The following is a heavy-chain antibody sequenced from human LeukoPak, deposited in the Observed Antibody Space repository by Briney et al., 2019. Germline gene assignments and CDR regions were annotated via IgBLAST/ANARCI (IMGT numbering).Heavy chain of an antibody. J-gene: IGHJ4*02. CDR1: GXTFNTYT. D-gene: IGHD5-24*01. CDR2: ISSSSSYI. CDR3: ARDALAAGFRLEWYYFDC. V-gene: IGHV3-21*01. Sequence: PGGSLRLSCAAPGXTFNTYTMNWVRQAPGKGLEWVSSISSSSSYIYYADSVKGRFTVSRDNAKNSLYLQMNSLRAEDTAVYYCARDALAAGFRLEWYYFDCWGQGTLVAVSS.